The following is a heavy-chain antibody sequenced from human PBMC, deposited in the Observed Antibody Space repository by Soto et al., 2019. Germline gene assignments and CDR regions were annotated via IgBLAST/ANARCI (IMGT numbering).Heavy chain of an antibody. D-gene: IGHD6-13*01. Sequence: ASVKVSCKASGCTFTSYYMHWVRQAPGQGLEWMGIINPSGGSTSYAQKFQGRVTMTRDTSTSTVYMELSSLRSEDTAVYYCARAQQGLGAFDIWGQGTMVTVSS. CDR3: ARAQQGLGAFDI. CDR1: GCTFTSYY. V-gene: IGHV1-46*01. CDR2: INPSGGST. J-gene: IGHJ3*02.